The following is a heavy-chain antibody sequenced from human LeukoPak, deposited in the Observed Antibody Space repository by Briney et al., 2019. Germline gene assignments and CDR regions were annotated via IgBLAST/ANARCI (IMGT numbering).Heavy chain of an antibody. CDR3: ARDRGLSYYDFWSGYSTHNWFDP. D-gene: IGHD3-3*01. CDR1: GGSFSGYY. Sequence: SETLSLTCAVYGGSFSGYYWSWIRQPPGKGLGWIGEINHIGSTNYNPSLKSRVTISVDTSKNQFSLKLSSVTAADTAVYYCARDRGLSYYDFWSGYSTHNWFDPWGQGTLVTVSS. V-gene: IGHV4-34*01. J-gene: IGHJ5*02. CDR2: INHIGST.